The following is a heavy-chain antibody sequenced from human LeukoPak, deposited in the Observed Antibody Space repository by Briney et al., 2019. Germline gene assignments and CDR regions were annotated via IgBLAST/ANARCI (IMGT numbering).Heavy chain of an antibody. CDR2: ISWNSGNI. Sequence: GGSLRLSCAASRFTFDNCGMHWVRQAPGKGLEWVSGISWNSGNIVYADSVKGRFTISRDNAKNSLYLQMNSLRAEDTALYYCAKVAVRGINGAFDIWGQGTMVTVSS. J-gene: IGHJ3*02. CDR1: RFTFDNCG. D-gene: IGHD3-10*01. CDR3: AKVAVRGINGAFDI. V-gene: IGHV3-9*01.